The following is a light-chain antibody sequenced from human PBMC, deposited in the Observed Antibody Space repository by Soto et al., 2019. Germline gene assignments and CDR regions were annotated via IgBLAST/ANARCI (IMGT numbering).Light chain of an antibody. CDR2: GVS. V-gene: IGKV3-20*01. Sequence: EVVLTQSPGTLSFSPGERATLSRRASQSVGSTYLAWYQRKPGQAPRLLIYGVSSRATGIPDRFSGSGSGTDFTLTISRLEPEDFAVYYCQQYGETPWTFGQGTKVDIK. CDR1: QSVGSTY. CDR3: QQYGETPWT. J-gene: IGKJ1*01.